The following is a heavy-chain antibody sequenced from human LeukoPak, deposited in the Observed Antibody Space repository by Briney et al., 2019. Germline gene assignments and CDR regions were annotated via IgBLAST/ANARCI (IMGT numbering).Heavy chain of an antibody. Sequence: SQTISPTCALSADRASTNTAAWNWTMQSPSRGLEWPGMTYYRSKWYNNYAVSVKSRITIHPDTSKNQYSLQLCSVTPEDTAVYYCARGPYSSGWLFDYWGQGTRDSASS. V-gene: IGHV6-1*01. D-gene: IGHD6-19*01. CDR3: ARGPYSSGWLFDY. CDR2: TYYRSKWYN. J-gene: IGHJ4*02. CDR1: ADRASTNTAA.